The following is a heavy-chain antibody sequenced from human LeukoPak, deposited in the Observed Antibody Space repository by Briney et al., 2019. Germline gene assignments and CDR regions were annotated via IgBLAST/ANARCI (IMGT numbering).Heavy chain of an antibody. V-gene: IGHV3-21*01. CDR2: ISSSSSHM. Sequence: GGSLRLSCAASGFTFNIYTMNWVRQAPGKGLEWVSSISSSSSHMYYADSVKGRFTISRGNAKNSLYLQMNTLRAEDTAVFYCARDDTWADFFGYWGQGTLVTVSS. D-gene: IGHD3-16*01. CDR3: ARDDTWADFFGY. J-gene: IGHJ4*02. CDR1: GFTFNIYT.